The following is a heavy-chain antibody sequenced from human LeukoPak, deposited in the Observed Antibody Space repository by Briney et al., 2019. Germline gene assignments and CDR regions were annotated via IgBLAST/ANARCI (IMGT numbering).Heavy chain of an antibody. CDR3: ARAYYGSGSAYFDY. CDR2: IYYSGST. Sequence: SETLSLTCTVSGYSISSGYYWGWIRQPPGKGLEWIGSIYYSGSTYYNPSLKSRVTISVDTSKNQFSLKLSSVTAADTAVYYCARAYYGSGSAYFDYWGQGTLVTVSS. V-gene: IGHV4-38-2*02. D-gene: IGHD3-10*01. CDR1: GYSISSGYY. J-gene: IGHJ4*02.